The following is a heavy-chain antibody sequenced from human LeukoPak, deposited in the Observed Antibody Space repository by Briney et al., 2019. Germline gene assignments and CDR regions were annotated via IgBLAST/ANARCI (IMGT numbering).Heavy chain of an antibody. Sequence: GGSLRLSCAASGFSFSSYAMTWARQAPVKGLEWVSAISGDGARTYYADSVKGRFTISRDNSKNTLYLEMSSLRVEDTAIYYCAKWPEGAMDYFDYWGQGTLVTVSS. V-gene: IGHV3-23*01. CDR1: GFSFSSYA. CDR3: AKWPEGAMDYFDY. CDR2: ISGDGART. D-gene: IGHD3-16*01. J-gene: IGHJ4*02.